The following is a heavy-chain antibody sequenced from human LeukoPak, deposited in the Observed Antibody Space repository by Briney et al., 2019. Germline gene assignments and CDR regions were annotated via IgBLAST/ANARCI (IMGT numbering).Heavy chain of an antibody. J-gene: IGHJ3*02. CDR1: GYIFTSYY. Sequence: ASVKVSCKASGYIFTSYYMHWVRQAPGQGLEWMGIINPSGGSTSYAQKFQGRVTMTRDTSTSTVYMELSSLRSEDTVVYYCARGLSVLRYFDWTVPGAFDIWGQGTMVTVSS. D-gene: IGHD3-9*01. CDR2: INPSGGST. V-gene: IGHV1-46*01. CDR3: ARGLSVLRYFDWTVPGAFDI.